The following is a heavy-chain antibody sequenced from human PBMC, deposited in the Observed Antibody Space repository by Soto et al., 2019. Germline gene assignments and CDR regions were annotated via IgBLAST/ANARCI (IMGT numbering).Heavy chain of an antibody. CDR1: GYSFTIYC. CDR3: ASGGYCSSTSCSGGYYYYYGMDV. Sequence: GESLKISCKGSGYSFTIYCISWVLQMPGKGLEWMGRIDPSDSYTNYSPSFQGHVTISADKSISTAYLQWSSLKASDTAMYYCASGGYCSSTSCSGGYYYYYGMDVWGQGTTVTVSS. CDR2: IDPSDSYT. D-gene: IGHD2-2*01. V-gene: IGHV5-10-1*01. J-gene: IGHJ6*02.